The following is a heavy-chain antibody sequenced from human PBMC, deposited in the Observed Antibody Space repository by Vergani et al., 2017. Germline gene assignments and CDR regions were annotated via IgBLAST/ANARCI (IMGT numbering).Heavy chain of an antibody. V-gene: IGHV3-30-3*01. CDR2: ISYDGSNK. Sequence: QVQRVESGGGVVQPGRSLRLSCAASGFTFSSYAMHWVRQAPGKGLEWVAVISYDGSNKYYADSVKGRFTISRDNSKNTLYLQMNSLRAEDTAVYYCARGMVVVPAAQGDFDYWGQGTLVTVSS. J-gene: IGHJ4*02. CDR3: ARGMVVVPAAQGDFDY. D-gene: IGHD2-2*01. CDR1: GFTFSSYA.